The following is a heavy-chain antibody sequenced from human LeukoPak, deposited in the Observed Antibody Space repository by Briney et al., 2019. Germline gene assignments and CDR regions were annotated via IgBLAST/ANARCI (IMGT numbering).Heavy chain of an antibody. J-gene: IGHJ4*02. V-gene: IGHV4-4*09. CDR1: GGSISGYY. D-gene: IGHD3-3*01. CDR3: ARGRVDFWSGYGGFDY. Sequence: SETLSLTCAVSGGSISGYYWSWIRQPPGKGLEWIGYIYTSGSTNYNPSLKSRVTISVDTSKNQFSLKLTSVTAADTAVYYCARGRVDFWSGYGGFDYWGQGTLVTVSS. CDR2: IYTSGST.